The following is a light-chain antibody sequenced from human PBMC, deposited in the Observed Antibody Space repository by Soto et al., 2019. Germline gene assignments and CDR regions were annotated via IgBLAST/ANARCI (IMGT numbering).Light chain of an antibody. J-gene: IGKJ5*01. CDR1: QSISSW. CDR2: DAS. V-gene: IGKV1-5*01. CDR3: QQYNSYSLT. Sequence: DIQMTQSPSTLSASVGDRVTITCRASQSISSWLAWYQQKPGKAPKLLIYDASSLESGVPSRFSGSGSGTEFTLTISSLQPDDFATYYCQQYNSYSLTFGQGTRLDI.